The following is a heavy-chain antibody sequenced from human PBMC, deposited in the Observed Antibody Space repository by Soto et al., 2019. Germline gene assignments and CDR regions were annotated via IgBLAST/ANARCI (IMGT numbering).Heavy chain of an antibody. J-gene: IGHJ4*02. CDR3: VKDSTTVTFDY. Sequence: LRLSCSASGFTFSSYAMHWVRQAPGKGLEYVSAISSNGGSTYYADSVKGRSTISRDNSKNTLYLQMSSLRAEDTAVYYCVKDSTTVTFDYWGQGTLVTVSS. D-gene: IGHD4-17*01. CDR1: GFTFSSYA. V-gene: IGHV3-64D*06. CDR2: ISSNGGST.